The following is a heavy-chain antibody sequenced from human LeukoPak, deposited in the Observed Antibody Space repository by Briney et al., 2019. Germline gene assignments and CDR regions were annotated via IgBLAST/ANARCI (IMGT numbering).Heavy chain of an antibody. CDR3: ARTQSQSGSYRYYFGY. D-gene: IGHD1-26*01. CDR2: IYYIRNT. CDR1: GGSDGSAGYY. J-gene: IGHJ4*02. Sequence: PSETLSLTCTVSGGSDGSAGYYWSWIRQPPGGGLEWIGYIYYIRNTNYNPSLKSRVTMSLDPSKHQFSLKLNSVTAADTAVYYCARTQSQSGSYRYYFGYWGQGTLVTVSS. V-gene: IGHV4-61*08.